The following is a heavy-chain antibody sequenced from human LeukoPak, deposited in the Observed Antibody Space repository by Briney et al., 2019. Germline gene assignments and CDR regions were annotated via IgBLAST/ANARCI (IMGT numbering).Heavy chain of an antibody. V-gene: IGHV3-23*01. D-gene: IGHD3-22*01. CDR3: AKRGVVIRVILVGFHKEAYYFDS. J-gene: IGHJ4*02. Sequence: GGSLRLSCAVSGITLSNYGMSWVRQAPGKGLEWVAGISDSGGRTNYADSVKGRFTLSRDNPKNTLYLQMNSLRPEDTAVYFCAKRGVVIRVILVGFHKEAYYFDSWGQGALVTVSS. CDR1: GITLSNYG. CDR2: ISDSGGRT.